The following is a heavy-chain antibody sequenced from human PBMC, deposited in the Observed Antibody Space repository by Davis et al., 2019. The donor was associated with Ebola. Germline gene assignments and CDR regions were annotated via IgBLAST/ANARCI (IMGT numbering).Heavy chain of an antibody. CDR2: IKQDGSEK. CDR3: ARVVPAAITGGGWFDP. CDR1: GFTFSSYW. D-gene: IGHD2-2*02. V-gene: IGHV3-7*03. Sequence: PGGSLRLSCAASGFTFSSYWMSWVRQAPGKGLEWVANIKQDGSEKYYVDSVKGRFTISRDNAKNSLYLQMNSLRAEDTAVYYCARVVPAAITGGGWFDPWGQGTLVTVSS. J-gene: IGHJ5*02.